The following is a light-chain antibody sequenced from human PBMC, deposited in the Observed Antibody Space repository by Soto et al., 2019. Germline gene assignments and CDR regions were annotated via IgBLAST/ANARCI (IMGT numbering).Light chain of an antibody. CDR1: QSVSSTY. CDR2: GAS. V-gene: IGKV3-20*01. J-gene: IGKJ3*01. CDR3: QPYRGSLRVT. Sequence: EIVLTQSPGTLSLSPGERATLSCRASQSVSSTYLAWYQQKPGQAPRLLIYGASNRATGIPDRFSGSGSGTDFTLSISRLEPEDFAVYYCQPYRGSLRVTFGPGTKVDIK.